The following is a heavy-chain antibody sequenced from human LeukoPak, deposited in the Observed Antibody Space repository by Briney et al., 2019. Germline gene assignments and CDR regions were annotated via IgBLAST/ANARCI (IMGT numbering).Heavy chain of an antibody. CDR1: GFTFNSFA. J-gene: IGHJ4*02. D-gene: IGHD3-10*01. V-gene: IGHV3-23*01. Sequence: GGSLRLSCAVSGFTFNSFAMSWVRQAPGKGLEWVSAISPRGDNTYYADSVRGRFTISRDNSKDTLYLQINSLRAEDTALYYCAKEGGWFGELPYYLDYWGQGTLVTVSS. CDR3: AKEGGWFGELPYYLDY. CDR2: ISPRGDNT.